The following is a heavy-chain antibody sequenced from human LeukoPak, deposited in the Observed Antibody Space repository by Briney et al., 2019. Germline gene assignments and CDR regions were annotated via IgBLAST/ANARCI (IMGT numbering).Heavy chain of an antibody. CDR2: MNPNSGNT. Sequence: ASVKVSCKASGYTFTSYDINWVRQATGQGLEWMGWMNPNSGNTGYAQKFQGRVTMTRNTSTSTVYMELSSLRSEDTAVYYCARARSDSGLRYYFDYWGQGTLVTVSS. CDR3: ARARSDSGLRYYFDY. V-gene: IGHV1-8*01. J-gene: IGHJ4*02. CDR1: GYTFTSYD. D-gene: IGHD3-10*01.